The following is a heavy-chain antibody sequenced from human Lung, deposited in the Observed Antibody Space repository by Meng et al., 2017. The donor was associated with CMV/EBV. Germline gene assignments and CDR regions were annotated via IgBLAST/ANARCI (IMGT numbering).Heavy chain of an antibody. V-gene: IGHV3-53*01. Sequence: VHREGSGGGCVMPGGSLRLSCAASGFTVTSYYMHWVRQAPGKGLEWVSVIYSSGRTYYADSVKGRFTISRDNSKNTVDLQMNTLRAEDTAIYYCVRGPLLGWFDPWGQGALVTVSS. CDR2: IYSSGRT. CDR1: GFTVTSYY. CDR3: VRGPLLGWFDP. J-gene: IGHJ5*02.